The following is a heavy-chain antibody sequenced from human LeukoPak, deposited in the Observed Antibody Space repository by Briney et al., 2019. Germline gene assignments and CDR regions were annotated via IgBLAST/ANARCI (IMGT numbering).Heavy chain of an antibody. CDR2: IYSGGST. J-gene: IGHJ3*02. CDR1: GFTVSSNY. CDR3: ASRDGNYYDSSGYYHDAFDI. Sequence: GGSLRFSCAASGFTVSSNYMSWVRQAPGKGLEWVSVIYSGGSTYYADSVKGRFTISRDNSKNTLYLQMNSLRAEDTAVYYCASRDGNYYDSSGYYHDAFDIWGQGTMVTVSS. V-gene: IGHV3-53*01. D-gene: IGHD3-22*01.